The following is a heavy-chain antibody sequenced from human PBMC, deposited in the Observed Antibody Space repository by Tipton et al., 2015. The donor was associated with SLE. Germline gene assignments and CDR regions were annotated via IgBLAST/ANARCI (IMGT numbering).Heavy chain of an antibody. V-gene: IGHV4-4*07. Sequence: LRLSCTVSGGSISSYYWSWIRQPAGKGLEWIGRIYTSGSTNYNPSLKSRVTMSVDTSKNQFSLKLSSVTAADTAVYYCARLPRRDGYNRQMDYWGQGTLVTVSS. J-gene: IGHJ4*02. D-gene: IGHD5-24*01. CDR2: IYTSGST. CDR3: ARLPRRDGYNRQMDY. CDR1: GGSISSYY.